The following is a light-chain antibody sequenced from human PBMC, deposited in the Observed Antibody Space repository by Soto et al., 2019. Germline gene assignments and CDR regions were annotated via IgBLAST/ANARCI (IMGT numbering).Light chain of an antibody. CDR3: SSYAGSNVL. V-gene: IGLV2-8*01. J-gene: IGLJ2*01. Sequence: QSALTQPPSVSGSPGQSVTISCAGSNSDVGGYDFVSWYQQRPGKAPKLMIYAVTKRPSGVPDRFSGSKSGNTASLTVSGLQAEDEADYFCSSYAGSNVLFGGGTKVTVL. CDR2: AVT. CDR1: NSDVGGYDF.